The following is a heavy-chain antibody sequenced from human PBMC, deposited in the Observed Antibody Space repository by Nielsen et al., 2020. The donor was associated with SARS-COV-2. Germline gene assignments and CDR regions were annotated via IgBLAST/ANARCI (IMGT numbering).Heavy chain of an antibody. CDR3: AREQGRSGNYEVHYYGMDV. CDR1: GFTFSSYW. CDR2: IKQDGSEK. Sequence: GSLSLSCAASGFTFSSYWMSWVRQAPGKGLEWVANIKQDGSEKYYVDSVKGRFTISRDNAKNSLYLQMNSLRAEDTAVYYCAREQGRSGNYEVHYYGMDVWGQGTTVTVSS. D-gene: IGHD1-7*01. V-gene: IGHV3-7*03. J-gene: IGHJ6*02.